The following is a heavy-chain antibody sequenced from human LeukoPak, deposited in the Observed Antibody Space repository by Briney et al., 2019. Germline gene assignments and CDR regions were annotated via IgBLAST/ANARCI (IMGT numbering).Heavy chain of an antibody. V-gene: IGHV1-2*02. CDR3: ARDGGYCSSTSCYDYYYYYMDV. CDR2: INPNSGGT. D-gene: IGHD2-2*01. Sequence: ASVKVSCKASGYTFTGYYMHWVRQAPGQGLEWMGWINPNSGGTNYAQKFQGRVTMTRDTSISTAYMELSRLRSDDTAVYYCARDGGYCSSTSCYDYYYYYMDVWGKGTTVTVSS. J-gene: IGHJ6*03. CDR1: GYTFTGYY.